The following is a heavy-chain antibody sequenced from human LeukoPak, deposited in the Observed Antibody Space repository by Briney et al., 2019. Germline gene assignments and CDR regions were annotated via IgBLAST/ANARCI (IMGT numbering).Heavy chain of an antibody. Sequence: SGGSLRLSCAASGFTFSSYWMSWVRQAPGKGLEWVANIKEDGSEKYYVDSVMGRFTISRDNAKSSLHLQLNSLRAEDTAVYYCASHSRGWYFFDYWGQGTLVTVSS. CDR2: IKEDGSEK. V-gene: IGHV3-7*05. D-gene: IGHD6-19*01. CDR1: GFTFSSYW. CDR3: ASHSRGWYFFDY. J-gene: IGHJ4*02.